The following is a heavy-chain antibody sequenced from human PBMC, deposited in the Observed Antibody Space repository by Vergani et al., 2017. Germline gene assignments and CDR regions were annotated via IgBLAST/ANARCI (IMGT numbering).Heavy chain of an antibody. CDR3: ARQSYYDGSGSYYTPYGMDV. Sequence: QVQLQESGPGLVKPSQTLSLTCTVSGGSISSGSYYWSWIRQPAGKGLEWIGRIYTSGSTNYNPSLKSRVTISVDTSKNQFSMKLSSVTAADTAVYYCARQSYYDGSGSYYTPYGMDVWGQGTTVTVSS. CDR1: GGSISSGSYY. D-gene: IGHD3-10*01. V-gene: IGHV4-61*02. CDR2: IYTSGST. J-gene: IGHJ6*02.